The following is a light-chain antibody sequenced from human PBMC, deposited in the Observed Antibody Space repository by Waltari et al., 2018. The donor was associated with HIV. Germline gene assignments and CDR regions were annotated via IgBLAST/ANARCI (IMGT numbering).Light chain of an antibody. CDR3: YSYAGSKGV. CDR1: SSDFGDYTY. V-gene: IGLV2-8*01. Sequence: QSALTQPPSASGSPGQSVTIACTGTSSDFGDYTYVSWYQQHPGKAPKVIIYEVTKRPSGVPDRFSGSKSGNTASLTVSGLQAEDEADYYCYSYAGSKGVFGTGTKVTVL. CDR2: EVT. J-gene: IGLJ1*01.